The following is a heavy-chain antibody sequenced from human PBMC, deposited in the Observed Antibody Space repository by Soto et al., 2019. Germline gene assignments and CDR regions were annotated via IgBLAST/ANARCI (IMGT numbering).Heavy chain of an antibody. V-gene: IGHV3-48*03. Sequence: EVQLVESGGGLVQPGGSLRLSCAASGFTFSSYEMNWVRQAPGKGLEWVSYISSSGSTIYYADSVKGRFTISRDNAKNSLYLQMNSLRAEDTAVYYCARAAEYDFWSGYYSQDAFDIWGQGTMVTVSS. CDR3: ARAAEYDFWSGYYSQDAFDI. CDR1: GFTFSSYE. J-gene: IGHJ3*02. CDR2: ISSSGSTI. D-gene: IGHD3-3*01.